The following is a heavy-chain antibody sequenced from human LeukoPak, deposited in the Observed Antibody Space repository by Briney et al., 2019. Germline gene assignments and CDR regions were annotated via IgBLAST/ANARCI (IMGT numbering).Heavy chain of an antibody. CDR1: GGSISSYY. D-gene: IGHD3-10*01. CDR2: IYNGGII. CDR3: ARDSGTTGEVKFDP. J-gene: IGHJ5*02. V-gene: IGHV4-4*07. Sequence: PSEALSLTCTVSGGSISSYYWSWIRQPAGKGLEWIGRIYNGGIITYNPSLKSRVTMSIDTSNNQFSLRLRFVTAADTAVYYCARDSGTTGEVKFDPWGQGTLVTVSS.